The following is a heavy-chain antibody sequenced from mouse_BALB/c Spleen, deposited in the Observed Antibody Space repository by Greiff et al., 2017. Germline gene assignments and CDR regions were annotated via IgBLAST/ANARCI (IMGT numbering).Heavy chain of an antibody. D-gene: IGHD1-1*01. CDR2: INSNGGST. CDR3: ARDNYYDSSVAMDY. Sequence: EVQLVESGGGLVQPGGSLKLSCAASGFTFSSYGMSWVRQTPDQGLELVATINSNGGSTYYPDSVKGRFTISIDNAKNTLYLQMSSLKSEDTAMYYYARDNYYDSSVAMDYWGQGTSVTVSS. V-gene: IGHV5-6-3*01. CDR1: GFTFSSYG. J-gene: IGHJ4*01.